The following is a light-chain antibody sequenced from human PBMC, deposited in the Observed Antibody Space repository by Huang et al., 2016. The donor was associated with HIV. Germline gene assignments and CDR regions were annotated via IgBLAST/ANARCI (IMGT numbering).Light chain of an antibody. CDR3: QQYDNVLFT. CDR1: QDISNY. Sequence: DIQMTQSPSSLSVSVGDRVTITCQASQDISNYLNWYQQKPGKAPKLLIYDASNLETGFPSRFSGSGSGTDFIFTISSLQPEDIATYYCQQYDNVLFTFGPGTKVDIK. CDR2: DAS. V-gene: IGKV1-33*01. J-gene: IGKJ3*01.